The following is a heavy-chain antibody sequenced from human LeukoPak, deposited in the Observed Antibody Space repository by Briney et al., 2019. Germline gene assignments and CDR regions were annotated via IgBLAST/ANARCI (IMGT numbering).Heavy chain of an antibody. J-gene: IGHJ4*02. CDR2: ISSSSSYI. V-gene: IGHV3-21*01. CDR1: GFTFSSYS. D-gene: IGHD3-10*01. CDR3: ARDHPKAYGSGSPPYR. Sequence: GGSLRLSCAASGFTFSSYSMNWVRQAPGKGLEWVSSISSSSSYIYYADSVKGRFTISRDNAKNSLYLQMNSLRAEDTAVYYCARDHPKAYGSGSPPYRWGQGTLVTVSS.